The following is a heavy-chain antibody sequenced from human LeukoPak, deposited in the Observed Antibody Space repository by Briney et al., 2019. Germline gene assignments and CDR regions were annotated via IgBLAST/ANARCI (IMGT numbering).Heavy chain of an antibody. V-gene: IGHV3-21*01. CDR1: GFTFSSYS. J-gene: IGHJ3*02. D-gene: IGHD1-1*01. CDR3: ARTGRDQDAFDI. CDR2: ISSSSSYI. Sequence: GGSLRLSCAASGFTFSSYSMNWVRQAPGKGLEWVSSISSSSSYIYYADSVKGRFTISRDNAKNSLYLQMNSLRAEDTAVYYCARTGRDQDAFDIWGQGTMVTVSS.